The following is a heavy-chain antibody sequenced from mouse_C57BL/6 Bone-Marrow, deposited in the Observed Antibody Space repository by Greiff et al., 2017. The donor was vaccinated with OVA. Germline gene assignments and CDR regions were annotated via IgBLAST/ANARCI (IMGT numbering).Heavy chain of an antibody. Sequence: QVQLQQSGAELVRPGTSVKLSCKASGYSFTHFWMNWVKQRPGQGLEWLAMIHPSDSETRLNQEFKDRAKLTVDKSSNTAYMQLASPTSEDSAVYYCARTLYGSRNYFDYWGQGTALTVSS. J-gene: IGHJ2*01. V-gene: IGHV1-74*01. CDR3: ARTLYGSRNYFDY. D-gene: IGHD1-1*01. CDR1: GYSFTHFW. CDR2: IHPSDSET.